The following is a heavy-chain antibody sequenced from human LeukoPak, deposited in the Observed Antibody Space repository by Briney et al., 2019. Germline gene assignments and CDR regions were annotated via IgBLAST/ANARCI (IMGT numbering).Heavy chain of an antibody. CDR1: GRSLNSYY. V-gene: IGHV4-59*01. J-gene: IGHJ6*03. D-gene: IGHD6-13*01. CDR2: IYYSGSN. Sequence: SETLSLTCTLSGRSLNSYYWSWIRQPPGRGLEWFGCIYYSGSNNYNPSLKSRVTISVDTSKNQFSLKLSSVTAADTDVYYCARELDSRSWYPSDYYYYYMDVWGKGTTVTVSS. CDR3: ARELDSRSWYPSDYYYYYMDV.